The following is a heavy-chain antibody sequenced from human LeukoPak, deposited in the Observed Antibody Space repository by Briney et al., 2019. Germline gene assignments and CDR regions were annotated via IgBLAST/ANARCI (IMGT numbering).Heavy chain of an antibody. D-gene: IGHD3-16*01. J-gene: IGHJ5*02. V-gene: IGHV4-34*01. CDR2: LNHSGST. CDR3: ARGITFGGVIEH. Sequence: SETLSLTCAVYGGSFSCYYWSWLRQPPGKGREWIGELNHSGSTNYNPSLKSRVTISVDTSKNQFSLKLSSVTAADTAVYYCARGITFGGVIEHWGQGTLVTVSS. CDR1: GGSFSCYY.